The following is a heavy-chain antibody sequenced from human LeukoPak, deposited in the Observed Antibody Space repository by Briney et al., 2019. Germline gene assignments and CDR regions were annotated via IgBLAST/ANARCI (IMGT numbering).Heavy chain of an antibody. J-gene: IGHJ4*02. CDR1: GYTFTSYG. CDR3: ARVVQLERTFDY. Sequence: ASVKVSCKASGYTFTSYGISWVRQAPGQGLEWMGWISAYNGNTNYAQKLQGRVTMTTDTSTSTAYMELRSLGSDDTAVYYCARVVQLERTFDYWGQGTLVTVSS. V-gene: IGHV1-18*01. CDR2: ISAYNGNT. D-gene: IGHD1-1*01.